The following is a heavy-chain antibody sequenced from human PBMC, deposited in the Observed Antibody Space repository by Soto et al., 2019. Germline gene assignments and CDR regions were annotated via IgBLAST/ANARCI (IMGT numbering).Heavy chain of an antibody. CDR2: ISGSGGST. CDR1: GCTFSSYA. Sequence: GGSLRLSCAGSGCTFSSYAMSWARQATGKGLEWVSAISGSGGSTYYADSVKGRFTISRDNSKNTLYLQMNSLRAEDTAVYYCSGAVAFSGVYYFDYWGQGTLVTVSS. V-gene: IGHV3-23*01. D-gene: IGHD6-19*01. J-gene: IGHJ4*02. CDR3: SGAVAFSGVYYFDY.